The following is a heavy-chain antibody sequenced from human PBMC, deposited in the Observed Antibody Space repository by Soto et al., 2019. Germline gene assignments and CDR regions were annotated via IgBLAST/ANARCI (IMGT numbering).Heavy chain of an antibody. CDR3: ARESEAILAVGKGFDV. CDR1: GYGFSNYY. V-gene: IGHV1-46*01. J-gene: IGHJ4*02. CDR2: INPGEGST. D-gene: IGHD2-8*02. Sequence: QVQLVQSGAAVKEPGASVKVSCKASGYGFSNYYINWVRQAPGQGLEWIGTINPGEGSTMYAPNFPGRVIVTRDTSARTVYMELRSLRCDDAAVNYWARESEAILAVGKGFDVWGQGTRVAVSS.